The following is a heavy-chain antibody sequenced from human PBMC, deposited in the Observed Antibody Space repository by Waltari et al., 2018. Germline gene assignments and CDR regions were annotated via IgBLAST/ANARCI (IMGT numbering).Heavy chain of an antibody. Sequence: QVPLVQSGSEVTKPWSSVKVSSKSSGGQCRSYAIRLGRTAPGQWLEWMGRIIPIFGKANYAQNFQGRVTITADKSTSTAYMELSSLRSEDTAVYYCARRIVGNRLNGERIDYWGQGTLVTVSS. J-gene: IGHJ4*02. CDR1: GGQCRSYA. CDR2: IIPIFGKA. V-gene: IGHV1-69*14. D-gene: IGHD1-26*01. CDR3: ARRIVGNRLNGERIDY.